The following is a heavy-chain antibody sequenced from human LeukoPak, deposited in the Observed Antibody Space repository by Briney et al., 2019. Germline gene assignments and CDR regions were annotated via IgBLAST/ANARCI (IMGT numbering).Heavy chain of an antibody. J-gene: IGHJ4*02. V-gene: IGHV4-30-4*08. CDR3: ARGGLLPTYYFDY. CDR2: IYYSGST. Sequence: PSQTLSLTCTVSGGSISSGDYYWSWIRQPPGKGLEWIGYIYYSGSTYYNPSLKSRVTISVDTSKNQFSLKLSSVTAADTAVYYCARGGLLPTYYFDYWGQGTLVTVSS. CDR1: GGSISSGDYY. D-gene: IGHD2-15*01.